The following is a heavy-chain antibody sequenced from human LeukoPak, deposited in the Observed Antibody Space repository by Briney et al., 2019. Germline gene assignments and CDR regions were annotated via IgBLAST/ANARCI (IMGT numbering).Heavy chain of an antibody. Sequence: GGSLRLSCTASGFTFGDYAMSWVRQAPGKGLEWVSSISSSSSYIYYADSVKGRFTISRDNAKNSLYLQMNSLRAEDTAVYYCARSPPGSWGQGTLVTVSS. J-gene: IGHJ5*02. CDR1: GFTFGDYA. V-gene: IGHV3-21*01. CDR2: ISSSSSYI. CDR3: ARSPPGS.